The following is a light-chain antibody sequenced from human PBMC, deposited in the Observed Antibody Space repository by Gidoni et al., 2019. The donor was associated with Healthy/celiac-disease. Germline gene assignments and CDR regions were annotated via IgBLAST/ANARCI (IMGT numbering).Light chain of an antibody. CDR2: YKSYSDK. V-gene: IGLV5-45*03. J-gene: IGLJ3*02. CDR3: MIWHSSAWV. CDR1: SGINVGTYR. Sequence: HAVLTQPSSLPASPGASASLTCTLRSGINVGTYRIYWYQQKPGSPPQYLLRYKSYSDKQQGSGVPSRFSGSKDASANAGIVLVSGLQSEDEADYYCMIWHSSAWVFGGGTKLTVL.